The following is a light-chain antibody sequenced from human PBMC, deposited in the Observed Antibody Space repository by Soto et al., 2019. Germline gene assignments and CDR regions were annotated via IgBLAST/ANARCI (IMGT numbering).Light chain of an antibody. Sequence: QSALTQPASVSGSPGQSITISCTGTSSDVGYYNYVSWYQQHPGKAPKLMIYAVSNRPSGVSNRFSGSKSGNTASLTISGLQAEDEADYYCNSYTISNTVVFGGGTKLTVL. J-gene: IGLJ2*01. CDR2: AVS. CDR3: NSYTISNTVV. CDR1: SSDVGYYNY. V-gene: IGLV2-14*01.